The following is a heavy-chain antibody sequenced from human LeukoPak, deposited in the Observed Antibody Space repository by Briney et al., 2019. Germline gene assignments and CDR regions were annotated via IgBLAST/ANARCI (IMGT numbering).Heavy chain of an antibody. V-gene: IGHV4-4*07. CDR3: VRGGYYYGPSD. D-gene: IGHD3-10*01. J-gene: IGHJ4*02. Sequence: PSETLSLTCTVSGGSISDYYWSWIRQPAGKGLQWIGRTYTSGSTNYNPSLKSRVTMSVDTSKNQFSLKLSSVTAAGTAVYYCVRGGYYYGPSDWGQGTLVTVSS. CDR2: TYTSGST. CDR1: GGSISDYY.